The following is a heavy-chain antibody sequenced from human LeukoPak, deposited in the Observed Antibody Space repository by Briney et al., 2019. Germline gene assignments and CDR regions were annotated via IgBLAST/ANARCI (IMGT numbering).Heavy chain of an antibody. Sequence: SETLSLTCTVTGGYIGNCSWSWIRQPPGKGLEWIGHIYYSGTTNYNPSLKSRVTISVDTSKNQFSLKLSSATAADTAVYYCARLVGLSAHFRYFDLLGRGTLV. D-gene: IGHD2-8*02. CDR2: IYYSGTT. CDR1: GGYIGNCS. J-gene: IGHJ2*01. CDR3: ARLVGLSAHFRYFDL. V-gene: IGHV4-59*01.